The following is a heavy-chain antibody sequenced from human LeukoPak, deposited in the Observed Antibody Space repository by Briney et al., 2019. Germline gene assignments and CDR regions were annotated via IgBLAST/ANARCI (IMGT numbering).Heavy chain of an antibody. CDR3: ARAPYSNYVDY. V-gene: IGHV4-59*01. D-gene: IGHD4-11*01. J-gene: IGHJ4*02. Sequence: SETLSLTCTGSGGSISSYYWSWIRQPPGKGLEWIGYISYSGTTNYNPSLKSRVTISVDTSKNQFSLKLTSVTAADTAVYFCARAPYSNYVDYWGQGTLVTVSS. CDR1: GGSISSYY. CDR2: ISYSGTT.